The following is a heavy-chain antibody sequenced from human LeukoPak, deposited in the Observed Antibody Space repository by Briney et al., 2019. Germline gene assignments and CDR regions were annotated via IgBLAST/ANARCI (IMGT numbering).Heavy chain of an antibody. D-gene: IGHD3-10*01. J-gene: IGHJ2*01. CDR3: ARVGKARGYFDL. CDR1: GGSISSGGYY. V-gene: IGHV4-31*03. CDR2: IYYSGST. Sequence: PSQTLSLTCTVSGGSISSGGYYWSWIRQHPGKGLEWIGYIYYSGSTYYNPSLKSRVTISVDTSKNQFSLKLSSVTAADTAVYHCARVGKARGYFDLWGRGTLVTVSS.